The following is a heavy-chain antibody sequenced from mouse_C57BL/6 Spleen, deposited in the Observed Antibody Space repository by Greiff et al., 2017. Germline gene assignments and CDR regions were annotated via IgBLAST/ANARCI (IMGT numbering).Heavy chain of an antibody. Sequence: VQLQQSGAELVRPGASVTLSCTASGYTFTDYEMHWVKQTPVHGLEWIGAIDPETGGTAYNQKFKGKAILNADKSSSTAYMELRSLTSEDSAVYYCTGGGTTVVATEYVEVWGTGTTVTVAS. CDR3: TGGGTTVVATEYVEV. J-gene: IGHJ1*03. V-gene: IGHV1-15*01. CDR2: IDPETGGT. D-gene: IGHD1-1*01. CDR1: GYTFTDYE.